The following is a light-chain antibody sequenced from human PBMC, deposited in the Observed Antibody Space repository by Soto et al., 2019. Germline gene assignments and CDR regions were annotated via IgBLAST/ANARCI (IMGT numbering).Light chain of an antibody. CDR3: MQTKQLPVT. Sequence: PAQPASMSCKTSHSQLHREGKTYLDWYLKRPGKPPKLLIYEVSNRLSEVPDRFSGSGSGTDFTLKISRVEAEDVGIYYCMQTKQLPVTFGQGTKVDIK. J-gene: IGKJ1*01. V-gene: IGKV2D-29*01. CDR2: EVS. CDR1: HSQLHREGKTY.